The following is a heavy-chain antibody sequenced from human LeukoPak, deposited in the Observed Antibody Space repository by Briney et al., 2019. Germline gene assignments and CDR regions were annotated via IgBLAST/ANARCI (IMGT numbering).Heavy chain of an antibody. J-gene: IGHJ4*02. D-gene: IGHD3-22*01. CDR3: ARDYYDSSGLDY. CDR2: IWFDGDNK. V-gene: IGHV3-33*01. Sequence: PGGSLRLSCAASGLTFSDYGIHWVRQAPGKGLEWVAVIWFDGDNKYYADSVKGRFTISRDNSKSTLYLQMNSLRAEDTAVYYCARDYYDSSGLDYWGQGTLVTVSS. CDR1: GLTFSDYG.